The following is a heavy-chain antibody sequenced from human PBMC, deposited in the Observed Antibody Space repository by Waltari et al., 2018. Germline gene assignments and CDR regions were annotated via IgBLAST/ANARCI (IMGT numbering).Heavy chain of an antibody. D-gene: IGHD6-6*01. J-gene: IGHJ3*02. CDR1: GDSISSGCSC. CDR2: LYYNGNT. Sequence: QLQLQESGPGLVKPSETLSLTCNVSGDSISSGCSCWGWLRQPPGKGREWIGSLYYNGNTYYHPSLKSRVTISGDTSKNQFSLNLSSVTAADTAVYYCARHPHFSSSEGWAFDIWGQGTVVTVSS. CDR3: ARHPHFSSSEGWAFDI. V-gene: IGHV4-39*01.